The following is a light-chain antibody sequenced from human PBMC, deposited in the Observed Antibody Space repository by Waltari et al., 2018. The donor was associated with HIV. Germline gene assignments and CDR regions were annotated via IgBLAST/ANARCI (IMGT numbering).Light chain of an antibody. J-gene: IGKJ2*01. V-gene: IGKV1-39*01. CDR3: QQSYSTPRP. CDR1: QSISSY. CDR2: AAS. Sequence: DIQMTQSRSSLSASVGDRVPITCRASQSISSYLHWYQQKPGKAPKLLIYAASSLQSGVSSRFSGSGSGTDFTLTISCLQPDDFATYYCQQSYSTPRPFGQGTKLAIK.